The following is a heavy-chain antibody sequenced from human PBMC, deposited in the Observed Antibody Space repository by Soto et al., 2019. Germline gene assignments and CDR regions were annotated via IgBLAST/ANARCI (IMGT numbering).Heavy chain of an antibody. CDR2: INHSGST. CDR3: ARRVVPAAMPSRLGANWFDP. V-gene: IGHV4-34*01. J-gene: IGHJ5*02. Sequence: SETLSVTCAVYGGYFSGYYWSWIRKHPGKGLEWIGEINHSGSTNYNPSLKSRVTISVDTSKNQFSLKLSSVTAADTAVYYCARRVVPAAMPSRLGANWFDPWGQGTLVTVSS. CDR1: GGYFSGYY. D-gene: IGHD2-2*01.